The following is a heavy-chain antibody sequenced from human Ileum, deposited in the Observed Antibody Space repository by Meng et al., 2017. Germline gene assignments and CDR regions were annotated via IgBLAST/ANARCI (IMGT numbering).Heavy chain of an antibody. CDR1: GFTFGTYR. CDR2: INYNGGDI. V-gene: IGHV3-7*01. D-gene: IGHD6-19*01. Sequence: GGSLRLSCAASGFTFGTYRMSWVRQAPGKGLEWVANINYNGGDIFYVDSVRGRFTISRDNAKGSLILQMSSLRADDTAMYYCARPEGNGWVTSWGQGTLVTVAS. J-gene: IGHJ5*02. CDR3: ARPEGNGWVTS.